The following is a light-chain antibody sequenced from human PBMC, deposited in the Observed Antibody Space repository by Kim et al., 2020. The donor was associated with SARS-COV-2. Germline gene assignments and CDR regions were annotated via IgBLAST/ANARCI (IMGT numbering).Light chain of an antibody. CDR3: NSRDSSGDHVL. Sequence: SGQTVRIRCQGDSLRKYYTSWYQQKPGQAPVLVIYDYNSRPSGSPDRFSGSRSGNTASLTISGAQAEDEADYYCNSRDSSGDHVLFGGGTKLTVL. J-gene: IGLJ3*02. CDR2: DYN. CDR1: SLRKYY. V-gene: IGLV3-19*01.